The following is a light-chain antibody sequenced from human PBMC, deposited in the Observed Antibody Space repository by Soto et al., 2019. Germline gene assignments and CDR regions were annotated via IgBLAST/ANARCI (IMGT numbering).Light chain of an antibody. Sequence: EIVLIQSPATLSLSPGERATLSCRASQSVSSYLAWYQQKPGQAPRLLIYDASNRATGIPARFSGSGSGTDFTLTISSLEPEDFAVYYCQERSNWPPWTCGQGTKVEIK. CDR3: QERSNWPPWT. CDR2: DAS. J-gene: IGKJ1*01. CDR1: QSVSSY. V-gene: IGKV3-11*01.